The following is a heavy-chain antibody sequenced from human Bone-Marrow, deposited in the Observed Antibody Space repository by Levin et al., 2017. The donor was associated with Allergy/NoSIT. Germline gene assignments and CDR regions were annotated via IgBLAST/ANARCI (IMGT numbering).Heavy chain of an antibody. J-gene: IGHJ3*02. V-gene: IGHV4-4*02. CDR1: GGSISSSNW. CDR3: ASRGSGMVRGDGVHPKHDAFDI. CDR2: IYHSGST. D-gene: IGHD3-10*01. Sequence: PSETLSLTCAVSGGSISSSNWWSWVRQPPGKGLEWIGEIYHSGSTNYNPSLKSRVTISVDKSKNQFSLKLSSVTAADTAVYYCASRGSGMVRGDGVHPKHDAFDIWGQGTMVTVSS.